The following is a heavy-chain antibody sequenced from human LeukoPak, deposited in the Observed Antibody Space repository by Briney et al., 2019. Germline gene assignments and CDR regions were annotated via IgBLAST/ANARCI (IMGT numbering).Heavy chain of an antibody. CDR2: ISAYNGNT. Sequence: GESLKISCKGSGYSSTSYWIGWVRQMPGKGLEWMGWISAYNGNTNYAQKLQGRVTMTTDTSTSTAYMELRSLRSDDTAVYYCARAGYCSSTSCYRYYYYYYYYMDVWGKGTTVTVSS. CDR3: ARAGYCSSTSCYRYYYYYYYYMDV. D-gene: IGHD2-2*01. V-gene: IGHV1-18*04. CDR1: GYSSTSYW. J-gene: IGHJ6*03.